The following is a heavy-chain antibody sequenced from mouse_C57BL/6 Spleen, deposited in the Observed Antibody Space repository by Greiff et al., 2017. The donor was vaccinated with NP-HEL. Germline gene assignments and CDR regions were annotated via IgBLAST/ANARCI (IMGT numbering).Heavy chain of an antibody. CDR1: GYTFTSYW. Sequence: QVQLQQPGAELVKPGASVKLSCKASGYTFTSYWMHWVKQRPGQGLEWIGMIHPNSGSTNYNEKFKSKATLTVDKSSSTAYMQLSSLTSEDSAVYYCAREGFYDYWFAHWGQGTLVTVSA. V-gene: IGHV1-64*01. J-gene: IGHJ3*01. CDR2: IHPNSGST. D-gene: IGHD2-4*01. CDR3: AREGFYDYWFAH.